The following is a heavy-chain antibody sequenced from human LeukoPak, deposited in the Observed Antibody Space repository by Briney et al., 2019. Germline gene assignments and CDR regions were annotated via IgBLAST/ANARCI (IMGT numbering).Heavy chain of an antibody. V-gene: IGHV4-4*07. D-gene: IGHD3-10*01. Sequence: PSETLSLTCTVSGYSISSGYYWSWIRQPAGKGLEWIGRIYTSGSTNYNPSLKSRVTMSVDTSKNQFSLKLSSVTAADTAVYYCARDLGRGMDVWGKGTTVTVSS. CDR3: ARDLGRGMDV. J-gene: IGHJ6*04. CDR2: IYTSGST. CDR1: GYSISSGYY.